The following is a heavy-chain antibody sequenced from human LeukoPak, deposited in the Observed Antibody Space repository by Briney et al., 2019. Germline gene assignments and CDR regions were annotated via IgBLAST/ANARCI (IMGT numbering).Heavy chain of an antibody. V-gene: IGHV3-49*04. CDR3: SRGPIQLWVHNGMDV. CDR2: IRSNAYRGTT. D-gene: IGHD5-24*01. CDR1: GFTLGDHA. Sequence: GGSLRLSCTSSGFTLGDHAMTWVRQVPGKGLEWVGFIRSNAYRGTTEYAASVKGRFTLSRDDSKNVVYLQMNGLKSEDTAVYDCSRGPIQLWVHNGMDVWGQGTTVTVSS. J-gene: IGHJ6*02.